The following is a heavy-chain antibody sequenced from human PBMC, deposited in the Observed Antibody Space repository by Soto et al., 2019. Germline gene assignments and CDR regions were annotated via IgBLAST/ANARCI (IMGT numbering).Heavy chain of an antibody. CDR1: GFTFTNYA. V-gene: IGHV3-23*01. CDR3: AKLPLYYDFWSGYYLGDY. Sequence: PGGSLRLSCAASGFTFTNYAMSWVRQAPGKGLEWVSTIRVSDGSEKYADFVEGRFTISRDTSKNTLSLQMNSLRAEDTAVYYCAKLPLYYDFWSGYYLGDYWGQGTLVTVSS. D-gene: IGHD3-3*01. CDR2: IRVSDGSE. J-gene: IGHJ4*02.